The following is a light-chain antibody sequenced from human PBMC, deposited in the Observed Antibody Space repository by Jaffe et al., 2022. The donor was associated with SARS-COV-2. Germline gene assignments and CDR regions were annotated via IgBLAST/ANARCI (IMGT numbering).Light chain of an antibody. CDR3: SSYAGSNNLV. J-gene: IGLJ2*01. Sequence: QSALTQPPSASGSPGQSVTISCTGTGSDVGGYNYVSWYQQHPGKAPKLILFEVSKRPSGVPDRFSGSKSGNTASLTVSGLQAEDEADYYCSSYAGSNNLVFGGGTKLTVL. CDR1: GSDVGGYNY. V-gene: IGLV2-8*01. CDR2: EVS.